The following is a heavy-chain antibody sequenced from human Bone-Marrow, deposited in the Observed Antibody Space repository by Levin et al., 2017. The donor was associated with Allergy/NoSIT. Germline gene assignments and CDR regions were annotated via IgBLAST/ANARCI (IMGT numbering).Heavy chain of an antibody. J-gene: IGHJ4*02. Sequence: PGGSLRLSCAASGFTFSIYGMQWVRQAPGKGLEWVAAIWYDGSKKFYGDSVKGRFTISRDNSMNTMYLQMNSLRAEDTAVYYCLRGCEYSSGRDPHCYNYWGQGTLVTVSS. CDR1: GFTFSIYG. CDR2: IWYDGSKK. D-gene: IGHD2-21*01. CDR3: LRGCEYSSGRDPHCYNY. V-gene: IGHV3-33*03.